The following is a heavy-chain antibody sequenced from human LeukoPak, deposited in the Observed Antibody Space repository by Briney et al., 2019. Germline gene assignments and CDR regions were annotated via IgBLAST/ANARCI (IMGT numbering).Heavy chain of an antibody. CDR1: GFTFSSYS. Sequence: KAGGSLRLSCAASGFTFSSYSMNWVRQAPGKGLEWDSSISSSSSYIYYADSVKGRFTISRDNAKNSLYLQMNSLRAEDTAVYYCASLLYDFWSGYTQSDYGMDVWGQGTTVTVSS. CDR2: ISSSSSYI. CDR3: ASLLYDFWSGYTQSDYGMDV. J-gene: IGHJ6*02. V-gene: IGHV3-21*01. D-gene: IGHD3-3*01.